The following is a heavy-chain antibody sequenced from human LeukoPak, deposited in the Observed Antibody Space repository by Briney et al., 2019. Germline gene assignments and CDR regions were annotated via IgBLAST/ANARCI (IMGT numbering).Heavy chain of an antibody. J-gene: IGHJ3*02. CDR2: ISSSGYNT. Sequence: GSLRLSCAASGFTFSSCGMSWVRQGPGKGLEWVSTISSSGYNTYYADSVKGRFTISRDNAKNSLYLQMNSLRAEDTAVYYCARGSLDAFDIWGQGTMVTVSS. V-gene: IGHV3-21*01. D-gene: IGHD6-6*01. CDR1: GFTFSSCG. CDR3: ARGSLDAFDI.